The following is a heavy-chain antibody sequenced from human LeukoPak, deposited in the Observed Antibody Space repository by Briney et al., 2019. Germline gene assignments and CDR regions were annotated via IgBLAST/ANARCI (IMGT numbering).Heavy chain of an antibody. D-gene: IGHD7-27*01. CDR2: IKQDGSEK. J-gene: IGHJ4*02. CDR3: AKNWGSLDY. CDR1: GFTFDSNS. Sequence: PGGSLRLSCAASGFTFDSNSMSWVRQAPGKGLEWVANIKQDGSEKYYVDSVKGRFTISRDNAKNSLYLQMNSLRAEDTAVYYCAKNWGSLDYWGPGTLVTVPS. V-gene: IGHV3-7*01.